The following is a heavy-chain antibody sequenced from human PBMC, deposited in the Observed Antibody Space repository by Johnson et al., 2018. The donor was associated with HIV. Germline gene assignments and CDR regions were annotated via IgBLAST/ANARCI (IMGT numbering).Heavy chain of an antibody. CDR3: AKSTQASIVRESGPDGGFHV. D-gene: IGHD2-15*01. CDR2: ISWNSGSI. J-gene: IGHJ3*01. V-gene: IGHV3-9*01. CDR1: GFTFSSYW. Sequence: VQLVESGGGLVQPGGSLRLSCAGSGFTFSSYWMNWVRQAPGKGLEWVSGISWNSGSIGYADSVKGRFTISRDNAKNSLYLQMNSLRAEDTAIYYCAKSTQASIVRESGPDGGFHVWGQGTMVTVSS.